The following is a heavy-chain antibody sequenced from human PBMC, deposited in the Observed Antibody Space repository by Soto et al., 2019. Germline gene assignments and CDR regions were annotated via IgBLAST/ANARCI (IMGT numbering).Heavy chain of an antibody. D-gene: IGHD6-13*01. CDR2: ISSNGGGT. J-gene: IGHJ4*02. Sequence: GGSLRLSCSVSGFTFSSYAMHWVRQAPGKGLLYVSSISSNGGGTYYPDSVKGRFTISRDNSKNTLYLQMSSLRTEDTAVYYCVKDRWVDYWGQGILVTVSS. CDR1: GFTFSSYA. V-gene: IGHV3-64D*06. CDR3: VKDRWVDY.